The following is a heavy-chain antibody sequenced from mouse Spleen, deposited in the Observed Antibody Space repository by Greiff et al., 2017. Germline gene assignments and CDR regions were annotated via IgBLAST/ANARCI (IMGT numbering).Heavy chain of an antibody. V-gene: IGHV5-9-3*01. CDR3: ARPNYGNYVNYFDV. Sequence: EVHLVESGGGLVKPGGSLKLSCAASGFTFSSYAMSWVRQTPEKRLEWVATISSGGSYTYYPDSVKGRFTISRDNAKNTLYLQMSSLRSEDTAMYYCARPNYGNYVNYFDVWGAGTTVTVSS. D-gene: IGHD2-1*01. J-gene: IGHJ1*01. CDR2: ISSGGSYT. CDR1: GFTFSSYA.